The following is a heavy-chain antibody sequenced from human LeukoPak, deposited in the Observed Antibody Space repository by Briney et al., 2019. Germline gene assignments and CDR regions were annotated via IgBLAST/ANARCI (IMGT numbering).Heavy chain of an antibody. D-gene: IGHD6-13*01. CDR3: ARGGYSSSWYYGPPPGQVPFDP. J-gene: IGHJ5*02. CDR2: IYYCGST. V-gene: IGHV4-39*07. CDR1: GGSISSSSYY. Sequence: SETLSLTCTVSGGSISSSSYYWGWIRQPPGKGLEWIGSIYYCGSTYYNPSLKSRVTISVDTSKNQFSLKLSSVTAADTAVYYCARGGYSSSWYYGPPPGQVPFDPWGQGTLVTVSS.